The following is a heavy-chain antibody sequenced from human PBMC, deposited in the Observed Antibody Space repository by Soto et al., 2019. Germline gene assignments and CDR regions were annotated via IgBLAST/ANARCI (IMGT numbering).Heavy chain of an antibody. D-gene: IGHD5-18*01. CDR1: GFTFSSYG. CDR2: IWYDGSNK. Sequence: GGSLRLSCAASGFTFSSYGMHWVRQAPGKGLEWVAVIWYDGSNKYYADSVKGRFTISRDNSKNTLYLQMNSLRAEDTAVYYCAREWISNGDTAMVARYYYYYGMDVWGQGTTVTVSS. V-gene: IGHV3-33*01. J-gene: IGHJ6*02. CDR3: AREWISNGDTAMVARYYYYYGMDV.